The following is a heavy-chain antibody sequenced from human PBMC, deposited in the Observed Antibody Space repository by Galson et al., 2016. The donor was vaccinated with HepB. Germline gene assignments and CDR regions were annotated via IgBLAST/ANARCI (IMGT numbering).Heavy chain of an antibody. CDR3: AKGPDFWSGYYHFDY. J-gene: IGHJ4*02. CDR2: ISDSGGST. Sequence: SLRLSCAASGFTFSSYAMSWVRQAPGKGLERVSTISDSGGSTYSADSVKGRFTISRDNSKNTLYLQMKSLRAEDTAIYYCAKGPDFWSGYYHFDYWGQGTLVTVSS. D-gene: IGHD3-3*01. CDR1: GFTFSSYA. V-gene: IGHV3-23*01.